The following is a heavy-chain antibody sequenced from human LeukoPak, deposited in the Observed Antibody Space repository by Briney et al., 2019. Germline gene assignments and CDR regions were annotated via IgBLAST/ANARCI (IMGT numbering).Heavy chain of an antibody. J-gene: IGHJ3*02. V-gene: IGHV1-69*06. CDR2: IIPIFDTA. CDR3: ARSGRSSLEVAFDI. Sequence: SVKVSCKASGGTFSSYAISWVRQAPGQGLEWMGGIIPIFDTANYAQKFQGRVTITADKSTSTAYMELSSLRSEDTAVYYCARSGRSSLEVAFDIWGQGTMVTVSS. CDR1: GGTFSSYA. D-gene: IGHD3-10*01.